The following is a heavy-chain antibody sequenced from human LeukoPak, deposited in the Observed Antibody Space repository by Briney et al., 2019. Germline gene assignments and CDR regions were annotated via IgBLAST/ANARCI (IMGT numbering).Heavy chain of an antibody. V-gene: IGHV3-30*03. Sequence: GRSLRLSCAASGFTFSSYGMHWVRQAPGKGLEWVAVISYDGSNKYYADCVKGRFTISRDNSKNTLYLQMNSLRAEDTAVYYCARDRLYFDFWGQGTLVTVSS. CDR3: ARDRLYFDF. J-gene: IGHJ4*02. CDR2: ISYDGSNK. CDR1: GFTFSSYG.